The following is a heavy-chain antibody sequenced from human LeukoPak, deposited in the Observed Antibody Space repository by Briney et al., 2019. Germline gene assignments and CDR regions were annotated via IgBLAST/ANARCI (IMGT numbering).Heavy chain of an antibody. D-gene: IGHD1-26*01. CDR2: VSSSSNIR. CDR3: ARESLYSGYDPGLVGATTGAIDY. CDR1: GFTFSGHS. V-gene: IGHV3-48*01. J-gene: IGHJ4*02. Sequence: GGSLRLSCVDPGFTFSGHSMNWVRQAPGKGLEWVSYVSSSSNIRYYAESVKGRFTISRDNAKNSLYLQMNSLRAEDTAVYYCARESLYSGYDPGLVGATTGAIDYWGQGTLVTVSS.